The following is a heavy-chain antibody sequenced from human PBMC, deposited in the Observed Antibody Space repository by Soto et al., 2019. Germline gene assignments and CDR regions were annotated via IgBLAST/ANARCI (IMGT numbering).Heavy chain of an antibody. Sequence: AASVKVSCKASGYTFTNYAMHWVRQAPGQRLEWMGWINAGNGNTKYSQKFQGRVTITRDTSASTAYMELSSLSSEDTAVYYCVRSVAVPAAPDYWGQGTLVTVSS. V-gene: IGHV1-3*01. CDR1: GYTFTNYA. CDR2: INAGNGNT. CDR3: VRSVAVPAAPDY. J-gene: IGHJ4*02. D-gene: IGHD2-2*01.